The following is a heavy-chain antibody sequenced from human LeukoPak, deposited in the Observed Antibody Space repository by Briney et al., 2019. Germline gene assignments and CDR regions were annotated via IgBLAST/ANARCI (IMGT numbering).Heavy chain of an antibody. V-gene: IGHV1-18*01. CDR2: ISAYNGNT. Sequence: ASVKVSCTASGYTFTSYGISWVRQAPGQGLEWMGWISAYNGNTNYAQKFQGRVTITADESTSTAYMELSSLRSEDTAVYYCARDTAMVTYYYGMDVWGQGTTVTVSS. CDR1: GYTFTSYG. J-gene: IGHJ6*02. CDR3: ARDTAMVTYYYGMDV. D-gene: IGHD5-18*01.